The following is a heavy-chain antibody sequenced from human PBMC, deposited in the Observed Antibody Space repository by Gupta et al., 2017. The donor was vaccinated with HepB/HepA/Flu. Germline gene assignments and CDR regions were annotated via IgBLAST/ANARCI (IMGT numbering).Heavy chain of an antibody. J-gene: IGHJ4*02. D-gene: IGHD1-26*01. CDR3: AKGGLNYFGS. CDR2: ITNGGGST. CDR1: GFTFSSHG. Sequence: EVQLLESGGGLVQPGGSLSLSCTASGFTFSSHGMSWVRQAPGKGLEWVSVITNGGGSTYYAESVKGRFTISRDNSKNTLYLQRNSLRVDDTAVYYCAKGGLNYFGSWGQGTLVTVSS. V-gene: IGHV3-23*01.